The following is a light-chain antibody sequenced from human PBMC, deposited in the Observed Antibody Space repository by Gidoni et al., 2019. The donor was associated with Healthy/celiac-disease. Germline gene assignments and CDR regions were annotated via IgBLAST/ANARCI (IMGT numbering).Light chain of an antibody. CDR2: DVS. Sequence: QYALTQPASVSGSPGQSITISCTGTSSDVGGYNYVSWYQQRPGKAPKLMIYDVSNRPSGVSNRFSGSKSGNTASLTISGLQAEDEADYYCSSYTSSSTLAVVFGGGTKLTVL. CDR1: SSDVGGYNY. V-gene: IGLV2-14*03. CDR3: SSYTSSSTLAVV. J-gene: IGLJ2*01.